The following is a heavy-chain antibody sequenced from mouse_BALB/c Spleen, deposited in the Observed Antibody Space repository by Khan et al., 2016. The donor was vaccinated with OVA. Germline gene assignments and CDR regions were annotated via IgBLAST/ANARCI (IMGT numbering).Heavy chain of an antibody. V-gene: IGHV3-2*02. CDR3: AYGSSYWYFDV. J-gene: IGHJ1*01. D-gene: IGHD1-1*01. CDR1: GYSITSDYA. Sequence: EVQLQESGPGLVKPSQSLSLTCTVTGYSITSDYAWNWIRQFPGNKLEWMGYINYSGSTSYIPSLKSRISITRDTSKNQFFLQLNSVTTEDTATYYYAYGSSYWYFDVWGAGTTVTVSS. CDR2: INYSGST.